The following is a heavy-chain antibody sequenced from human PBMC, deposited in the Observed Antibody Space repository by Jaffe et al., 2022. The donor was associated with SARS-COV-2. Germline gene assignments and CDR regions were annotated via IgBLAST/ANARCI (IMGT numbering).Heavy chain of an antibody. CDR1: GGSISSSNW. D-gene: IGHD3-3*01. J-gene: IGHJ4*02. CDR3: ARSSTEYYDFWSGYLDY. V-gene: IGHV4-4*02. Sequence: QVQLQESGPGLVKPSGTLSLTCAVSGGSISSSNWWSWVRQPPGKGLEWIGEIYHSGSTNYNPSLKSRVTISVDKSKNQFSLKLSSVTAADTAVYYCARSSTEYYDFWSGYLDYWGQGTLVTVSS. CDR2: IYHSGST.